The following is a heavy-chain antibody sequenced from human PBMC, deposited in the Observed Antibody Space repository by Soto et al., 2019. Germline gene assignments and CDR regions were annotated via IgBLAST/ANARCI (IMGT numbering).Heavy chain of an antibody. J-gene: IGHJ6*02. D-gene: IGHD3-10*01. CDR1: GFTFSSYG. CDR3: ARQLLWFGELGEFYGMDV. Sequence: QVQLVESGGGVVQPGRSLRLSCAASGFTFSSYGMHWVRQAPGKGLEWVAVIWYDGSNKYYADSVKGRFTISRDNSKNTLYLQMNILRAEDTAVYYCARQLLWFGELGEFYGMDVWGQGTTVTVSS. V-gene: IGHV3-33*01. CDR2: IWYDGSNK.